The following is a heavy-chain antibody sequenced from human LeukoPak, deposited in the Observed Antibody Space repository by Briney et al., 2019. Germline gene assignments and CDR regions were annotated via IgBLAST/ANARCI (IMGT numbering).Heavy chain of an antibody. J-gene: IGHJ4*02. CDR1: GGSISSSSYY. Sequence: PSETLSLTCTVSGGSISSSSYYWGWIRQPPGKGLEWIGYIYYSGSTYYNPSLKSRVTISVDTSKNQFSLKLSSVTAADTAVYYCARDGIAAAGTAIDYWGQGTLVTVSS. CDR2: IYYSGST. D-gene: IGHD6-13*01. CDR3: ARDGIAAAGTAIDY. V-gene: IGHV4-31*03.